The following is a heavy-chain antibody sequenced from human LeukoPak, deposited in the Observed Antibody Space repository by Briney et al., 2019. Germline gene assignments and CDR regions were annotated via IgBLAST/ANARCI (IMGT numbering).Heavy chain of an antibody. Sequence: SETLSLTCVVNDKSFSDYYWSWIRQPPGKGLEWLGEIKHSVSTNYNPSLKSRVTMSVDTSKNQFSLRLSSVTAADTAVYYCAREESSSSRYFDYWGQGTLVTVSS. CDR2: IKHSVST. D-gene: IGHD6-6*01. CDR3: AREESSSSRYFDY. J-gene: IGHJ4*02. V-gene: IGHV4-34*01. CDR1: DKSFSDYY.